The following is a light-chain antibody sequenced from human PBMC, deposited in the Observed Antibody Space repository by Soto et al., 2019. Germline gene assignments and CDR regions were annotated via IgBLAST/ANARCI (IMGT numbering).Light chain of an antibody. CDR3: QQSYSAWT. V-gene: IGKV1-39*01. CDR2: AAS. Sequence: DIQMTQSPSSLSASVGDRVTITCRARQSLSSYLNLYQQKPGKAPKLLIYAASSLQSGVPSSFSGSGSRTDFTLTISPLQPEDFATYYCQQSYSAWTFGQVTKV. CDR1: QSLSSY. J-gene: IGKJ1*01.